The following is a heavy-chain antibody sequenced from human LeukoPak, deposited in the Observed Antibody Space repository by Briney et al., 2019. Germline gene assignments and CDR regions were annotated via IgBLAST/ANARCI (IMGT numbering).Heavy chain of an antibody. J-gene: IGHJ4*02. CDR1: GLTFSSYW. CDR2: INSDGSRT. D-gene: IGHD1-26*01. CDR3: ARRSSGSPPYYFGY. Sequence: GGSLRLSCAASGLTFSSYWMHWVRQAPGKGLVWVSRINSDGSRTSYADSVKGRFTISRDNAKNTLYLQMNSLRAEDTAVYYCARRSSGSPPYYFGYWGQGTLVTVSS. V-gene: IGHV3-74*01.